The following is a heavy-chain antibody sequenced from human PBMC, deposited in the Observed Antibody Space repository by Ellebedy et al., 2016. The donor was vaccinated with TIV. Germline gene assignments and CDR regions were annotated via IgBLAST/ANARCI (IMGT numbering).Heavy chain of an antibody. CDR1: GYTFTGYY. V-gene: IGHV1-46*01. J-gene: IGHJ5*02. D-gene: IGHD3-10*01. Sequence: ASVKVSCKASGYTFTGYYMHWVRQAPGQGLEWMGIINPSGGSTSYAQKFQGRVTMTRDTSTSTVYMELSSLRSEDTAVYYCARASPIGYGSGTDWFNPWGQGTLVTVSS. CDR2: INPSGGST. CDR3: ARASPIGYGSGTDWFNP.